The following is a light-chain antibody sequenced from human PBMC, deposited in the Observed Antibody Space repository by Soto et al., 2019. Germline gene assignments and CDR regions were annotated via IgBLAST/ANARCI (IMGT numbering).Light chain of an antibody. J-gene: IGLJ1*01. CDR1: SRDVGSYNL. Sequence: QSALTQPASVSGSPGQSITISCTGTSRDVGSYNLVSWYQQHPGKAPKLMIYEVSKRPSGVSNRFSGSKSGNTASLTISGLQAEDEADYYCCSYAGSSTFAVFGTGTKLTVL. CDR2: EVS. CDR3: CSYAGSSTFAV. V-gene: IGLV2-23*02.